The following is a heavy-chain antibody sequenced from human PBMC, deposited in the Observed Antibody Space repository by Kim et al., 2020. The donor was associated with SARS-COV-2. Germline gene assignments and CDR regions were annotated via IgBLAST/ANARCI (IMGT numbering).Heavy chain of an antibody. J-gene: IGHJ2*01. D-gene: IGHD2-2*01. V-gene: IGHV1-18*01. CDR3: AREAHEYRYF. CDR1: GYTFSNYA. CDR2: ISAYHGKA. Sequence: ASVKVSCQTSGYTFSNYALNWVRQAPGQGLEWMGWISAYHGKADYAQKFQGRVTLTTDTSTNTAYMELSSLTSEDAAVYFCAREAHEYRYF.